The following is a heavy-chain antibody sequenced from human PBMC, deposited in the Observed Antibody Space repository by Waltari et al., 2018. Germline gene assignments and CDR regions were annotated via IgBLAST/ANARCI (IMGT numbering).Heavy chain of an antibody. J-gene: IGHJ4*02. Sequence: QVQLVESGGGVVQPGRSLRLSCAASGFTFSSYAMHWVRQAPGKGLEWVAVISYDGSNKYYADSVKGRFTISRDNSKNTLYLQMNSLRAEDTAVYYCARWGWDAFFDYWGQGTLVTVSS. CDR3: ARWGWDAFFDY. D-gene: IGHD6-19*01. CDR1: GFTFSSYA. CDR2: ISYDGSNK. V-gene: IGHV3-30-3*01.